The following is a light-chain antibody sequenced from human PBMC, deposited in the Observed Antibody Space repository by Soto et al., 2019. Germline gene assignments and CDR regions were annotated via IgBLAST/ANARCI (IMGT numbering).Light chain of an antibody. CDR1: QSISSY. J-gene: IGKJ4*01. CDR2: DVS. CDR3: QQFNNYPLT. Sequence: IQMTQSPSSLSASVGDRVTMTCRASQSISSYLNWYQQKPGKAPKLLIYDVSSLQSGVPSRFSGSGSGTDFTLTISSLQPEDFATYYCQQFNNYPLTFGGGTKVDIK. V-gene: IGKV1D-13*01.